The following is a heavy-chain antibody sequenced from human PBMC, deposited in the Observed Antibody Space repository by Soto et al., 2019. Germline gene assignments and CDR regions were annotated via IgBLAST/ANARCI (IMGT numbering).Heavy chain of an antibody. CDR1: GFTFSSYW. D-gene: IGHD2-21*02. J-gene: IGHJ4*02. V-gene: IGHV3-74*01. CDR3: ARDKGGGNSVRVCDY. CDR2: INSDGSST. Sequence: GSLRLSCAASGFTFSSYWMRRVRQAPGKGLVWVSRINSDGSSTSYADSVKGRFTISRDNAKNTLYLQMNSLRAEDTAVYYCARDKGGGNSVRVCDYWGQGTLVTVSS.